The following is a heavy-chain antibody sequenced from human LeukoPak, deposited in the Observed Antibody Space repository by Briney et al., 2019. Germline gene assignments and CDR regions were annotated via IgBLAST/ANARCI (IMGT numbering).Heavy chain of an antibody. Sequence: GASVKVSFKASGGTFSSYAISWVRQAPGQGLEWMGGSIPIFGTANYAQKFQGRVTITTDESTSTAYMELSSLRSEDTAVYYCARDRRDGYDGGYYFDYWGQGTLVTVSS. CDR2: SIPIFGTA. CDR3: ARDRRDGYDGGYYFDY. J-gene: IGHJ4*02. V-gene: IGHV1-69*05. D-gene: IGHD5-24*01. CDR1: GGTFSSYA.